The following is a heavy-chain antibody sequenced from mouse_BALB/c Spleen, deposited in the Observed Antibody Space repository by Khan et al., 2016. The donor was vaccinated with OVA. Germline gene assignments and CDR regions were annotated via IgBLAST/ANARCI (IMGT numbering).Heavy chain of an antibody. V-gene: IGHV5-6*02. CDR1: GFTFSSFG. J-gene: IGHJ3*01. CDR3: AIHLTGSFAY. Sequence: EVMLVESGGDLVKPGGSLKLSCAASGFTFSSFGMSWVRQTPDKRLEWVATISSDGSYTYYPDSVKGRFTISRDNVKNTLYLQMSSLKSEDTAMYYCAIHLTGSFAYWGQGTLVTVSA. D-gene: IGHD4-1*01. CDR2: ISSDGSYT.